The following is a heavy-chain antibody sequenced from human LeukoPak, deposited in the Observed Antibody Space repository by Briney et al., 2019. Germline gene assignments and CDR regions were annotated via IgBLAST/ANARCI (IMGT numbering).Heavy chain of an antibody. CDR1: GGSISSYY. CDR2: ISDSGST. V-gene: IGHV4-59*01. CDR3: ARVRRYGTTGYHLDY. D-gene: IGHD2/OR15-2a*01. J-gene: IGHJ4*02. Sequence: SETLSLTCTVSGGSISSYYWSWVRQPPGKGLEWIGYISDSGSTNYNPSLTSRVTISVDTSKNQFSLKVNSVTAADTAFYYCARVRRYGTTGYHLDYWGQGTLVTVSS.